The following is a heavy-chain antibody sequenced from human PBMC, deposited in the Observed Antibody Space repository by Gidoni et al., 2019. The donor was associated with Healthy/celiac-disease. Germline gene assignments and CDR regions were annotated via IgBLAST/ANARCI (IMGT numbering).Heavy chain of an antibody. CDR2: IWYDGSNK. V-gene: IGHV3-33*01. CDR1: GCTFSSYG. J-gene: IGHJ5*02. D-gene: IGHD3-10*01. Sequence: QVQLVESGEGVVQPGRSLRLSCAASGCTFSSYGMHRVRQAPGKGLEWVAVIWYDGSNKYYADSVKGRFTISRDNSKNTLYLQMNSLRAEDTAVYYCAREATYYYGSGWFDPWGQGTLVTVSS. CDR3: AREATYYYGSGWFDP.